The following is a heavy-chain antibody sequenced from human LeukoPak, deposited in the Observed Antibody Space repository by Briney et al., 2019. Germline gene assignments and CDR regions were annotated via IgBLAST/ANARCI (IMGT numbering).Heavy chain of an antibody. V-gene: IGHV3-23*01. CDR3: AKGAEIDL. Sequence: GGSLRLSCATSGFTFTNYAMNWVRQAPGKGLEWVSAVTGPGDTTYYADSVKGRFFMSREDSKTTVYLQMNSLRAEDTAIYYCAKGAEIDLWGQGTLVTASS. D-gene: IGHD3-16*01. CDR1: GFTFTNYA. J-gene: IGHJ5*02. CDR2: VTGPGDTT.